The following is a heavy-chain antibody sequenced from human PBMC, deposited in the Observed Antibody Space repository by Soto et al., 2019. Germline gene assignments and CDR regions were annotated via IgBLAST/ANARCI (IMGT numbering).Heavy chain of an antibody. CDR3: AASQYDFWSGYYGMDV. CDR1: GFTFTSSA. J-gene: IGHJ6*02. Sequence: PVKVSCKASGFTFTSSAVQWVRQARGQRLEWIGWIVVGSGNTNYAQKFQERVTITRDMSTSTAYMELSSLRSEDTAVYYCAASQYDFWSGYYGMDVWGQGTTATVSS. V-gene: IGHV1-58*01. CDR2: IVVGSGNT. D-gene: IGHD3-3*01.